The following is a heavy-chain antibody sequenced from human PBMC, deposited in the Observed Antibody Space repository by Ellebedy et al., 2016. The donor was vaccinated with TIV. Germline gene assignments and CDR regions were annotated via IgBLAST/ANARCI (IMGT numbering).Heavy chain of an antibody. Sequence: LRLXCTVSGGSITSVDYYWSWIRQRPGRGLEWIGYISNTGKTYYNSSLKSRVDVSLDTSENQFSLKLSSMTAADAAVYYCAREWQLLPYSVLNVWGQGTVVTVSS. CDR3: AREWQLLPYSVLNV. CDR1: GGSITSVDYY. CDR2: ISNTGKT. D-gene: IGHD5-24*01. V-gene: IGHV4-31*03. J-gene: IGHJ3*01.